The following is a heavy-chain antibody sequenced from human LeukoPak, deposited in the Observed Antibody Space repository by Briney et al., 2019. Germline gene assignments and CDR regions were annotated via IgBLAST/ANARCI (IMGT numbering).Heavy chain of an antibody. CDR1: GFNISSHW. V-gene: IGHV3-74*01. J-gene: IGHJ4*02. D-gene: IGHD1-26*01. CDR2: IMSEGRGT. CDR3: TKGPRDVSGRIEY. Sequence: GGSLRLSCAASGFNISSHWMHWVRHAPGKGLVWVSRIMSEGRGTNYADSVKGRFTISRDNAKNTLYLQMNSLGAEATAGYNFTKGPRDVSGRIEYWGQGTLVTVSS.